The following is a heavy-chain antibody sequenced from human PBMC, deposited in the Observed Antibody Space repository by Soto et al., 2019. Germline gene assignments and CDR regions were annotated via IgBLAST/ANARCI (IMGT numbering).Heavy chain of an antibody. Sequence: GGSLRLSCAASGFTFSSYSMNWVRQAPGKGLEWVSSISSSSSYIYYADSVKGRFTISRDNAKNSLYLQMNSLRAEDTAVYYCARGMVRGVIIPLDYWGQGTLVTVSS. CDR3: ARGMVRGVIIPLDY. D-gene: IGHD3-10*01. V-gene: IGHV3-21*01. CDR1: GFTFSSYS. J-gene: IGHJ4*02. CDR2: ISSSSSYI.